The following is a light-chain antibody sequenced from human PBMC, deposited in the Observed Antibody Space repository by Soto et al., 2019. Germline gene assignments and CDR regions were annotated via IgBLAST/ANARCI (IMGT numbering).Light chain of an antibody. V-gene: IGKV3D-20*01. CDR3: QHFGYT. Sequence: EIVLTQSPATLSLSPGERATLSCGASQSVSSSSLAWYQQKPGLAPRLLIYDASSRATGIPDRFSGSGSGTDFTLTISRLEPEDFAVYYCQHFGYTFGQGTKLEIK. CDR1: QSVSSSS. CDR2: DAS. J-gene: IGKJ2*01.